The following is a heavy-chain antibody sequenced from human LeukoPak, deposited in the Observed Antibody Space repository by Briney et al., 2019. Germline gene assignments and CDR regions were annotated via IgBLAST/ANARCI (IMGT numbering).Heavy chain of an antibody. CDR1: GGTFSSYT. Sequence: SVKVSCKASGGTFSSYTISWVRQAPGQGLEWMGRIIPILGIANYAQKFQGRVTITADKSTSTAYMELSSLRSEDTAVNYCARDPPPRGYSYGYGYEDYWGQGTLVTVSS. D-gene: IGHD5-18*01. CDR2: IIPILGIA. V-gene: IGHV1-69*04. J-gene: IGHJ4*02. CDR3: ARDPPPRGYSYGYGYEDY.